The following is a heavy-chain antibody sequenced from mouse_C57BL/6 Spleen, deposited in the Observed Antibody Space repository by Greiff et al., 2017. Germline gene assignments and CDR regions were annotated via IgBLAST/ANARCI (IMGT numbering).Heavy chain of an antibody. Sequence: EVKLEESGPVLVKPGASVKMSCKASGYTFTDYYMNWVKQSHGKSLEWIGVINPYNGGTSYNQKFKGKATLTVDKSSSTAYMELNSLTSEDSAVYYCARYGDSSGYSWFAYWGQGTLVTVSA. CDR1: GYTFTDYY. CDR3: ARYGDSSGYSWFAY. J-gene: IGHJ3*01. CDR2: INPYNGGT. V-gene: IGHV1-19*01. D-gene: IGHD3-2*02.